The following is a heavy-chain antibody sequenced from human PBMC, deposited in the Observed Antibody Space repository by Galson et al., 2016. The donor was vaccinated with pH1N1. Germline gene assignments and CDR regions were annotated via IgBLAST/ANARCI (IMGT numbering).Heavy chain of an antibody. Sequence: TLSLPCTVSGGSISSGDYYWSWIRQHPGKGLEWIGYIYYSGSTYYNPSLKSRGSISVYTSKNQFSLKLSSVTAADTAVYYCARSSYGDYVHWFDPWGQGTLVTVSS. CDR1: GGSISSGDYY. D-gene: IGHD4-17*01. V-gene: IGHV4-31*03. J-gene: IGHJ5*02. CDR2: IYYSGST. CDR3: ARSSYGDYVHWFDP.